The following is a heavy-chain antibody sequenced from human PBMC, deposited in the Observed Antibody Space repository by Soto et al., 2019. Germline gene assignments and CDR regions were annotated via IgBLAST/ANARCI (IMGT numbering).Heavy chain of an antibody. CDR2: ISGSGSST. Sequence: GGSLRLSCAASGFTFSSYAMSWVRQAPGKGLEWVSAISGSGSSTYYADSVKGRFTISRDNSKNTLYLQMNSLRAEDTAVYYCAKLRAYYYYMDVWGKGTTVTVSS. CDR3: AKLRAYYYYMDV. V-gene: IGHV3-23*01. CDR1: GFTFSSYA. J-gene: IGHJ6*03. D-gene: IGHD3-16*01.